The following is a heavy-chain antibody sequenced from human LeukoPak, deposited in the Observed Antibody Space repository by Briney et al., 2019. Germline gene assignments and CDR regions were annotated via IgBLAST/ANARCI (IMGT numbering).Heavy chain of an antibody. J-gene: IGHJ3*02. Sequence: GGSLRLSCAASGFTFSSYGMHWVRQAPGKGLEWVAFIRSDGSNKYYADSVKGRFTISRDNSKDTLYLQMSSLRAEDTAVYYCAKDDTYSGYAAGGAFDIWGQGTMVTVSS. V-gene: IGHV3-30*02. CDR3: AKDDTYSGYAAGGAFDI. D-gene: IGHD5-12*01. CDR1: GFTFSSYG. CDR2: IRSDGSNK.